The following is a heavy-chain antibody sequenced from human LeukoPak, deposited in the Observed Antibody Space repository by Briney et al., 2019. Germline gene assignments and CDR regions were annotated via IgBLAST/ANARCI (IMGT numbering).Heavy chain of an antibody. Sequence: GGSLRLSCAASGFTFSSYAMSWVRQAPGKGLEWVSAISGSGGSTYYADSVKGRFTISRDSSKNTLYLQMNSLRAEDTAVYYCAKVGERWRGPYYFDYWGQGTLVTVSS. CDR1: GFTFSSYA. J-gene: IGHJ4*02. V-gene: IGHV3-23*01. D-gene: IGHD4-23*01. CDR2: ISGSGGST. CDR3: AKVGERWRGPYYFDY.